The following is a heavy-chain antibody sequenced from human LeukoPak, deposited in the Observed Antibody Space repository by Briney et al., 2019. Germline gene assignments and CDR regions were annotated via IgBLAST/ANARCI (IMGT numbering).Heavy chain of an antibody. Sequence: GGSLRLSCAASGFTFSSYWMHWVRQAPWKGLVWVSRINSDGSSTSYADSVKGRFTISRDNAKNTLYLQMNSLRAEDTAVYYCARDHRGSGSRYYYYYMDVWGKGTTVTISS. V-gene: IGHV3-74*01. CDR2: INSDGSST. J-gene: IGHJ6*03. D-gene: IGHD3-10*01. CDR3: ARDHRGSGSRYYYYYMDV. CDR1: GFTFSSYW.